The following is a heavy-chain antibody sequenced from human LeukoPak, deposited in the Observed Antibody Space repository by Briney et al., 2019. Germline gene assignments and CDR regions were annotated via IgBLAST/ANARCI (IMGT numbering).Heavy chain of an antibody. CDR1: GFTFSSYA. D-gene: IGHD6-6*01. V-gene: IGHV3-21*01. Sequence: PGGSLRLSCSASGFTFSSYAMNWVRQAPGKGPEWVSSISDRSRDIYYADSVRGRFTVSRDNTKNSLLLEMNSLRTDDTAIYYCASQEQLAHEKHAPWGQGTLVTVSS. CDR3: ASQEQLAHEKHAP. CDR2: ISDRSRDI. J-gene: IGHJ5*02.